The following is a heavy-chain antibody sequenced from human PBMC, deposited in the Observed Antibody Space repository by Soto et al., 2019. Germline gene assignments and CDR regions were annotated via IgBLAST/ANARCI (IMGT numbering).Heavy chain of an antibody. CDR3: ASLTIFREIDYYYYYGMDV. Sequence: GASVKVSCKASGGTFSSYAISWVRQAPGQGLEWMGGIIPIFGTANYAQKFQGRVTITADESTSTAYMELSSLRSEDTAVYYCASLTIFREIDYYYYYGMDVWGQGTTVTVSS. CDR1: GGTFSSYA. CDR2: IIPIFGTA. D-gene: IGHD3-9*01. J-gene: IGHJ6*02. V-gene: IGHV1-69*13.